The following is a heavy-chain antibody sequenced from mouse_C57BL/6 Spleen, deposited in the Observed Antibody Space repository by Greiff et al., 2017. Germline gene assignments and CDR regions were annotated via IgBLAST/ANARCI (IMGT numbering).Heavy chain of an antibody. CDR2: IDPSDSYT. CDR1: GYTFTSYW. V-gene: IGHV1-69*01. Sequence: VQLQQPGAELVMPGASVKLSCKASGYTFTSYWMHWVKQRPGQGLEWIGEIDPSDSYTNYNQKFKGKSTLTVDKSSSTAYMQLSSLTSEDSAVYYCARKGGYLLWFPEVWGTGTTVTVSS. D-gene: IGHD2-2*01. J-gene: IGHJ1*03. CDR3: ARKGGYLLWFPEV.